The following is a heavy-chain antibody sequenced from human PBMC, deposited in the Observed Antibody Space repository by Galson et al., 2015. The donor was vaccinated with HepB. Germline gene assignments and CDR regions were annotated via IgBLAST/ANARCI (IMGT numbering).Heavy chain of an antibody. J-gene: IGHJ4*02. CDR3: AKDPDFDFYSEKSATFDY. Sequence: SLRLSCAASGFSFDTYAMSWVRQAPGKGLEWVSSISGAGHNTYYADAVRGRFTISRDNSKNTVYLQMISLRDVDTAMYYCAKDPDFDFYSEKSATFDYWGRGALATVSS. CDR2: ISGAGHNT. D-gene: IGHD3-3*01. V-gene: IGHV3-23*01. CDR1: GFSFDTYA.